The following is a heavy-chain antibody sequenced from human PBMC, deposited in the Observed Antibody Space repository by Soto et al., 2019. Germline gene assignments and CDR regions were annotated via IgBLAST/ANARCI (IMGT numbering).Heavy chain of an antibody. Sequence: GESLKISCQPSGYDFSTFWIVWVRQTPGKGLEWMGVIYGGDSDVTYSPSFQGQVTISVDRSRNTAYLHWSSLRASDTAIYYCARHRSAGWFDPWGQGSPVTVSS. CDR3: ARHRSAGWFDP. CDR1: GYDFSTFW. D-gene: IGHD3-3*01. J-gene: IGHJ5*02. CDR2: IYGGDSDV. V-gene: IGHV5-51*01.